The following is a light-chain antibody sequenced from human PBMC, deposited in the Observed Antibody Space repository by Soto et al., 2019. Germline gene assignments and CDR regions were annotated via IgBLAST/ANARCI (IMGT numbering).Light chain of an antibody. CDR1: QSVSSSY. Sequence: EIVLTQSPGTLSLSPGERATLSCRASQSVSSSYFAWYQQKPGQAPRLLIYGASSRATGIPDRFSGSGSGTDFTLTISRLEPEDFSVYYCQQYGSSPPYTFGQGTKLEIK. J-gene: IGKJ2*01. CDR2: GAS. CDR3: QQYGSSPPYT. V-gene: IGKV3-20*01.